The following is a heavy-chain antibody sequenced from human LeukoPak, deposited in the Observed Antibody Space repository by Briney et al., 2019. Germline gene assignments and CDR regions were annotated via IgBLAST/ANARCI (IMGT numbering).Heavy chain of an antibody. J-gene: IGHJ4*02. CDR1: GGSFSGYY. CDR3: ARSSRVTAYCSGSYSDY. Sequence: SETLSLTCAVYGGSFSGYYWSWIRQPPGKGLEWIGEINHSGSTNYNPSLKSRVTISVDTSKNQFSLKLSSVTAADTAVYYCARSSRVTAYCSGSYSDYWGQGTLVTVSS. CDR2: INHSGST. V-gene: IGHV4-34*01. D-gene: IGHD3-10*01.